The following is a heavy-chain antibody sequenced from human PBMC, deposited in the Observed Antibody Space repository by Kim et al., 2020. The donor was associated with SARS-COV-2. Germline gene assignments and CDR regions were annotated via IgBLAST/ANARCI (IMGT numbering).Heavy chain of an antibody. D-gene: IGHD7-27*01. J-gene: IGHJ4*02. V-gene: IGHV4-59*08. Sequence: NYNPYRKSQVTISSDTSKKHLSLKLSSVTAADTAVYYCARRDSTNWYFDYWGLGTLVTVSS. CDR3: ARRDSTNWYFDY.